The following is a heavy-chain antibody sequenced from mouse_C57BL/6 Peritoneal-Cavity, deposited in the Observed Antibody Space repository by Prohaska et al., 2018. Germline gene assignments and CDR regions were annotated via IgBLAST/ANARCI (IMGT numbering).Heavy chain of an antibody. CDR1: GYTSTSYW. J-gene: IGHJ3*01. CDR3: ERGRAQVTTAY. CDR2: IDPSDSYT. V-gene: IGHV1-50*01. Sequence: QVQLQHPGAELVKPGASVKLSCKASGYTSTSYWMQWVKQRPGQGLEWIGEIDPSDSYTNYNQKFKGKATLTVDTAFSTAYMHLSCLTYEDCAVYYFERGRAQVTTAYWGEGSLVTIS. D-gene: IGHD3-2*02.